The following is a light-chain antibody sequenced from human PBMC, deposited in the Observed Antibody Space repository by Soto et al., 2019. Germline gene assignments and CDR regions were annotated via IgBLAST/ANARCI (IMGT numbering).Light chain of an antibody. CDR2: GNI. CDR1: SSNIGAGYD. V-gene: IGLV1-40*01. CDR3: QSYGLSDYVV. J-gene: IGLJ2*01. Sequence: QAVVTQPPSVSGAPGQRVTISCTGSSSNIGAGYDVHWYQLLPGTAPKLLIYGNINRPSGVPDRFSGSRSGTSAYLAITGLQAEDEADYYCQSYGLSDYVVFGGGTQLTVL.